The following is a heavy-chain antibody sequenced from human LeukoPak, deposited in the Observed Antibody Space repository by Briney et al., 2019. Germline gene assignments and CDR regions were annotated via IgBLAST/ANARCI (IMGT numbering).Heavy chain of an antibody. CDR3: ARDVEGGTFDI. J-gene: IGHJ3*02. D-gene: IGHD3-16*01. V-gene: IGHV3-7*05. Sequence: GGSLRLSCAGSRFTFSNYGMHWVRQAPGRGLEWVANIDQSGGRNNYVDSVKGRFTISRDNAKNSLFLEMSSLRADDTAVYFCARDVEGGTFDIWGQGTTVTVSS. CDR2: IDQSGGRN. CDR1: RFTFSNYG.